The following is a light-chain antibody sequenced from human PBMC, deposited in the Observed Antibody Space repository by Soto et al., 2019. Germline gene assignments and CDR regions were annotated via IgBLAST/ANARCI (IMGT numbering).Light chain of an antibody. J-gene: IGKJ4*01. V-gene: IGKV2D-29*01. CDR2: EVS. Sequence: IVMTQPPLSLTVTPGQPASISCTSSRSLLYSDGKTYLYWYLQKPGQPPQLLIYEVSARFSGVPDRFSGSGSGTDFTLTISSLQPEDFATYYCPQGYSFPVTFGGGTKVDI. CDR1: RSLLYSDGKTY. CDR3: PQGYSFPVT.